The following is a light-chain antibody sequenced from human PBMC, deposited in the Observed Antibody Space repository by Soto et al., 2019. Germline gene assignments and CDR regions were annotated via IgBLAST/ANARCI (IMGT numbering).Light chain of an antibody. CDR2: GVS. CDR3: QQFNNWPPIT. CDR1: QSINSF. V-gene: IGKV3-15*01. Sequence: EVVLTQSPGTLSLSPGEGATLSCRASQSINSFLAWYQHKPGQAPRLLIYGVSTRDTGVPDRFSGSASGTEFTLTISSLQSEDFAVYYCQQFNNWPPITFGQGTRLEIK. J-gene: IGKJ5*01.